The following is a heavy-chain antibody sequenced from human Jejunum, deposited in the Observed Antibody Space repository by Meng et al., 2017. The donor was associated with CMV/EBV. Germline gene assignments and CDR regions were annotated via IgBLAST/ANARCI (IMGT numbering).Heavy chain of an antibody. V-gene: IGHV1-2*02. J-gene: IGHJ4*02. CDR3: ARDGSTTSTDY. CDR2: INPISGGT. Sequence: KASGYTLTDYYIHWLRQAPGQGLEWVGWINPISGGTNSAQKLQGRVTMTTDTSISTAYLELNRLTSDDTAVYYCARDGSTTSTDYWGQGTRVTVSS. D-gene: IGHD1-1*01. CDR1: GYTLTDYY.